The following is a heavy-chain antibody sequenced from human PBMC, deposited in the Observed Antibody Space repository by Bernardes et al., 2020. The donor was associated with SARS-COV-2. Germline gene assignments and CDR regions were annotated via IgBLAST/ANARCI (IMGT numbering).Heavy chain of an antibody. D-gene: IGHD1-1*01. Sequence: ASVKVSCKASGYTFTSYGISWVRQAPGQGLEWMGWISAYNGNTNIAQKLQGRVTMTTDTSTSTAYMELRGLRSDDTAVYYCARQLDRPAKLDYWGQGTLVTVSS. V-gene: IGHV1-18*01. CDR1: GYTFTSYG. CDR3: ARQLDRPAKLDY. J-gene: IGHJ4*02. CDR2: ISAYNGNT.